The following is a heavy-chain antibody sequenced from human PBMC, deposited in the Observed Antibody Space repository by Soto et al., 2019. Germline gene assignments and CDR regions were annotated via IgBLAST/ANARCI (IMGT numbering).Heavy chain of an antibody. CDR3: ARGRDSSSSQGMDV. V-gene: IGHV1-8*01. D-gene: IGHD6-6*01. Sequence: QVQLVQSGAEVKKPGASVKVSCKASGYTFTSYDINWVRQATGQGLEWMGWMNPNSGNTGYAQKFQGRVTMTRNTSISTASMELSSLRSEDTAVYYSARGRDSSSSQGMDVWGQGTTVTVSS. J-gene: IGHJ6*02. CDR1: GYTFTSYD. CDR2: MNPNSGNT.